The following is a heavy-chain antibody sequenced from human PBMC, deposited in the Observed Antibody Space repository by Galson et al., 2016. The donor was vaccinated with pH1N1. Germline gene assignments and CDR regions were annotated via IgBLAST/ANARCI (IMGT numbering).Heavy chain of an antibody. CDR3: ARDLDWVLLDY. D-gene: IGHD3/OR15-3a*01. Sequence: SLRLSCAASGFTFSTYWMHWVRQGPGQGLVWVARIKYDGSTTAYADSVKGRFTISRDNAKNTLYLDMNSLRVEDTAVYHCARDLDWVLLDYWGHVTLVTVSS. V-gene: IGHV3-74*01. CDR1: GFTFSTYW. J-gene: IGHJ4*01. CDR2: IKYDGSTT.